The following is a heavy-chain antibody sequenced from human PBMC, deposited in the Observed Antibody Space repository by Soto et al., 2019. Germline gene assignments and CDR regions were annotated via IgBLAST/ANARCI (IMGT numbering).Heavy chain of an antibody. CDR1: GLTFNKYS. CDR2: ISSSSSII. Sequence: PGGSLRLSCAASGLTFNKYSMNWVRQAPGKGLEWVSYISSSSSIIYNADSVKGRFTISRDNAKNSLSLQMNSLRDEDTAVYYCARQRLEDYGDSRVFGMDLWGQGTPVTVSS. D-gene: IGHD4-17*01. CDR3: ARQRLEDYGDSRVFGMDL. J-gene: IGHJ6*02. V-gene: IGHV3-48*02.